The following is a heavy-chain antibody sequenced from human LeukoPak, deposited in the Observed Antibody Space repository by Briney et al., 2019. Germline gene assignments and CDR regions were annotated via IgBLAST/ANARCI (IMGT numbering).Heavy chain of an antibody. Sequence: GGSLRLSCAPSGFTFSNAWMSWVRQAPGKGLEWVGRIKRKTDGATTDYAAPVNGRFTISRDDSKNTLYLQMNSLKTEDTAVYYCTTDPRYGSGSYYPRVYYYGMDVWGKGTTVTVSS. CDR2: IKRKTDGATT. J-gene: IGHJ6*04. V-gene: IGHV3-15*01. CDR3: TTDPRYGSGSYYPRVYYYGMDV. CDR1: GFTFSNAW. D-gene: IGHD3-10*01.